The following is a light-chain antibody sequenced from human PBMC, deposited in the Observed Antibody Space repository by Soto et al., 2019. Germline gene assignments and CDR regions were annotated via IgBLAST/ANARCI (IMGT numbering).Light chain of an antibody. CDR1: QSVSSN. CDR2: DVS. Sequence: EIVMTQSPATLSVSPGERATLSCWASQSVSSNLAWYQQKPGQAPRLLIYDVSTRATGIPTRFSGSGSGTEFTLTISSLQSEDFAAYYCQQYNNWPLTFG. CDR3: QQYNNWPLT. J-gene: IGKJ3*01. V-gene: IGKV3D-15*01.